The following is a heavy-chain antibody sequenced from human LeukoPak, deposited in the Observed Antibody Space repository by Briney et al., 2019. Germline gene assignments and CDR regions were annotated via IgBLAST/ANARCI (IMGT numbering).Heavy chain of an antibody. Sequence: PGGSLRLSCAASGFTFSSYSMNWVRQAPGKGLEWVSSISSSSSYIYYADSVKGRFTTSRDNAKNSLYLQMNSLRAEDTAVYYCARVKWLPSNYYYYYGMDVWGKGTTVTVSS. D-gene: IGHD5-12*01. V-gene: IGHV3-21*01. CDR1: GFTFSSYS. J-gene: IGHJ6*04. CDR2: ISSSSSYI. CDR3: ARVKWLPSNYYYYYGMDV.